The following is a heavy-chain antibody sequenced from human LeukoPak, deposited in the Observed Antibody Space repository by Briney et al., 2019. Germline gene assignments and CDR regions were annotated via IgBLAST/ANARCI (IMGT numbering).Heavy chain of an antibody. CDR1: GFTFSSCG. J-gene: IGHJ3*01. CDR3: AKDSPLIEEAIRWGRNVFDV. Sequence: PGRSLRLSCAASGFTFSSCGMHWVRQAPGKGLEWVAVISYDGSNKYYADSVKGRFTISRDNSKNTLYLHMNSVRAEDTAVYYCAKDSPLIEEAIRWGRNVFDVWGQGTMVAVSS. CDR2: ISYDGSNK. V-gene: IGHV3-30*18. D-gene: IGHD2-21*01.